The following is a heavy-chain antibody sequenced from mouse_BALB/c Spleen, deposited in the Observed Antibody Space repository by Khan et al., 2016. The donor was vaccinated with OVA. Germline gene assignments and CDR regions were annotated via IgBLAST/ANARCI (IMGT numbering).Heavy chain of an antibody. CDR3: ARINA. Sequence: EVQLQESGAELVKPAPSVTLSCTASGFYIKDTYMHWVKQRPEQGLEWIGRIDTANGNTKYDPKLQGKATITADTSSNTVYLQLSSLTSEDTAVYYWARINAWGQGTTPTVSS. CDR2: IDTANGNT. CDR1: GFYIKDTY. J-gene: IGHJ2*01. V-gene: IGHV14-3*02.